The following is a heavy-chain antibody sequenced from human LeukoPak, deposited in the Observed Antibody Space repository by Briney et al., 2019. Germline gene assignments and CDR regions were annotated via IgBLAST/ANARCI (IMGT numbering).Heavy chain of an antibody. V-gene: IGHV4-61*09. CDR2: IYTSGST. CDR1: GGSISSGGYY. D-gene: IGHD3-10*01. J-gene: IGHJ5*02. CDR3: ARGTLFDP. Sequence: SQTLSLTCTVSGGSISSGGYYWSWIRQPPGKGLEWIGYIYTSGSTNYNPSLKSRVTISVDMSKNQFSLKLSSVTAADTAVYYCARGTLFDPWSQGTLVTVSS.